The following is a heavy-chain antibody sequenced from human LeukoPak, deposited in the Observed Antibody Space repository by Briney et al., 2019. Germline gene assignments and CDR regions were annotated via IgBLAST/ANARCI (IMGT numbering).Heavy chain of an antibody. D-gene: IGHD2-2*01. CDR2: VYHGGNT. J-gene: IGHJ4*02. CDR1: GYSISNGYY. V-gene: IGHV4-38-2*02. Sequence: SETLSLTCTVSGYSISNGYYWGWIRQPPGKGLEFIGSVYHGGNTYYKASLKSRVTISLDTSKNQFSLKLSSVTAADTAVYYCARGSITALGYYFDYWGQGTLVTVSS. CDR3: ARGSITALGYYFDY.